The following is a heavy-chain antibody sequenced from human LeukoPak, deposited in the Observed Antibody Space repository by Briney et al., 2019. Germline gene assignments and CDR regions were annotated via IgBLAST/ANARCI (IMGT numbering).Heavy chain of an antibody. CDR2: ISSSGSTI. CDR1: GFTFSSYS. D-gene: IGHD2-21*02. Sequence: GGSLRLSCAASGFTFSSYSMNWVRQAPGKGLEWVSYISSSGSTIYYADSVKGRFTISRDNAKNSLYLQMNSLRAEDTAVYYCARLAVVTAIHYYGMDVWGQGTTVTVSS. V-gene: IGHV3-48*04. CDR3: ARLAVVTAIHYYGMDV. J-gene: IGHJ6*02.